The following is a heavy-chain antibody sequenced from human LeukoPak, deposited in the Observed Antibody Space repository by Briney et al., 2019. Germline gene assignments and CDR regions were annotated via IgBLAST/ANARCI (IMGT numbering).Heavy chain of an antibody. D-gene: IGHD3-3*01. J-gene: IGHJ4*02. Sequence: GGSLRLSCAASGFTFSNYAIHWVRQAPGKGLEWVAVISYDGSKKYYADSVKGRFTISRDNAKNSLYLQMNSLRAEDTAVYYCARGGYDFWSGYSPIYDYWGQGTLVTVSS. CDR2: ISYDGSKK. CDR1: GFTFSNYA. CDR3: ARGGYDFWSGYSPIYDY. V-gene: IGHV3-30*04.